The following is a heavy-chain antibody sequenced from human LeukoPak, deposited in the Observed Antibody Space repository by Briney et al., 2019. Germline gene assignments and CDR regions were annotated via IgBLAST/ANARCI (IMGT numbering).Heavy chain of an antibody. J-gene: IGHJ5*02. Sequence: SETLSLTCTVSGGSITNYYWSWIRQPPGKGLEWIGYIHNSGSSCYNPSLGSRAIISVETAKTQYSLKMTLVTPTDTAVYYCARVSSTVAPWFDPWGQGTLVTVS. CDR2: IHNSGSS. CDR3: ARVSSTVAPWFDP. V-gene: IGHV4-59*01. CDR1: GGSITNYY. D-gene: IGHD5-12*01.